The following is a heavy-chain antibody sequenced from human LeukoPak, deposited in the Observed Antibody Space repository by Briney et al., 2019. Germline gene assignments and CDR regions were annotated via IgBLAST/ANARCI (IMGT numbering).Heavy chain of an antibody. D-gene: IGHD3-9*01. CDR3: AREAYDILTGYRSYWYFDL. V-gene: IGHV3-11*05. CDR2: ISSSSLYT. J-gene: IGHJ2*01. Sequence: GGSLRLSCAASGFTFNTFWMSWVRQAPGKGLEWVSYISSSSLYTNYADSVKGRFTISRDNAKNSLYLQMNSLRAEDTAVYYCAREAYDILTGYRSYWYFDLWGRGTLVTVSS. CDR1: GFTFNTFW.